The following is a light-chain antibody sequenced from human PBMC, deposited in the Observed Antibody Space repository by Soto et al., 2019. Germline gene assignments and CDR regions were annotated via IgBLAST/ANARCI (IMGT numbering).Light chain of an antibody. CDR2: GAS. Sequence: EIVLTQSPGTLSLSPGERATLSCRASQSVSSSYLAWYQQKPGQAPRLLIYGASSRATGIPDRFSGSGYGTDFTLTISRLEPEDFAVYYCQQYSSTRLTFGGGTNMEIK. CDR1: QSVSSSY. CDR3: QQYSSTRLT. J-gene: IGKJ4*01. V-gene: IGKV3-20*01.